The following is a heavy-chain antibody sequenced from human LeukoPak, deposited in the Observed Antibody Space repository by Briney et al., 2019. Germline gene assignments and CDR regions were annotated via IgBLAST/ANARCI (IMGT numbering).Heavy chain of an antibody. CDR3: ASETVGGTYYYDSSGLGY. CDR1: GFTLSSYE. Sequence: GGSLRLSCAASGFTLSSYEMNWVRQAPGKGLEWVSYISSSGSTIYYADSVKGRFTISRDNSKNTLYLQMNSLRAEDTAVYYCASETVGGTYYYDSSGLGYWGQGTLVTVSS. CDR2: ISSSGSTI. V-gene: IGHV3-48*03. D-gene: IGHD3-22*01. J-gene: IGHJ4*02.